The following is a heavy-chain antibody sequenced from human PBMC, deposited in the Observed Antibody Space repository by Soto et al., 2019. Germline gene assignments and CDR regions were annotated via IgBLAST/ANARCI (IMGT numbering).Heavy chain of an antibody. V-gene: IGHV3-33*01. Sequence: GGSLRLSCAASGFTFSSYGMHWVRQAPGKGLEWVAVIWYDGSNKYYADSVKGRFTISRDNSKNTLYLQMNSLRAEDTAVYYCARDGYCSSTSCYGGYYYYYYGMDVWGQGTTVTVSS. CDR3: ARDGYCSSTSCYGGYYYYYYGMDV. CDR2: IWYDGSNK. D-gene: IGHD2-2*03. J-gene: IGHJ6*02. CDR1: GFTFSSYG.